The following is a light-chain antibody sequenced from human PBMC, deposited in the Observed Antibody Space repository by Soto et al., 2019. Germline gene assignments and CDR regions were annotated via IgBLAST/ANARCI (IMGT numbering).Light chain of an antibody. Sequence: QSALTQPASVSGSPGQSITISCTGTSSDVGGYNYVSWYQQHPGKAPKLMIYEVSNRPLGVSNRFSGSKSGNTASLTISGLQAEDEADYYCSSYTGSDSGVFGGGTKLTVL. CDR2: EVS. V-gene: IGLV2-14*01. J-gene: IGLJ3*02. CDR3: SSYTGSDSGV. CDR1: SSDVGGYNY.